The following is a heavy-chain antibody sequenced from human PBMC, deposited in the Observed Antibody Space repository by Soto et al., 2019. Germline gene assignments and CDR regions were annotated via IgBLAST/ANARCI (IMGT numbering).Heavy chain of an antibody. CDR2: INSSNGNT. J-gene: IGHJ5*02. V-gene: IGHV1-3*05. Sequence: QVQLVQSGAEEKQPGASVRVSCKTSGYTFTNYAIHWVRQAPGQRLEWMGWINSSNGNTQYSQNFQGILTITMDTSASTGNMELSTLRSEDTAVYYCARGGGELIFGELPFFNTWGQGTLVTVSS. CDR1: GYTFTNYA. D-gene: IGHD3-16*02. CDR3: ARGGGELIFGELPFFNT.